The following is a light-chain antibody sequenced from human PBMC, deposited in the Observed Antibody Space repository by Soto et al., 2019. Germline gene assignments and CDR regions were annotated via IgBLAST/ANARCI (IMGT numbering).Light chain of an antibody. CDR1: SSDVGGYNY. V-gene: IGLV2-11*01. CDR2: DVS. J-gene: IGLJ2*01. CDR3: CSYAGSYTL. Sequence: QSVLTQPRSVSGSPGQSVTISCTGTSSDVGGYNYASWYQQHPGKAPKLMIYDVSKRPSGVPDRFSGSKSGNTASLTISGLQAEDEADYYCCSYAGSYTLFGGGTKLTVL.